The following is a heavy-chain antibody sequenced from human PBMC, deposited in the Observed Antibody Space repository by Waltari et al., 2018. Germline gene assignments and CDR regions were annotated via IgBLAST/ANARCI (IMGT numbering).Heavy chain of an antibody. CDR1: GFPFRSYA. Sequence: QVQLVESGGGVVQPGRSLRLSCTASGFPFRSYAMHGVRQAHGRGLGGVAVKSNEGSNKYYAESGKGRFTISRENSKNTLYLQMNSLRAEDTAVYYCARDLEVTMVQGVIGGAFDIWGQGTMVTVSS. D-gene: IGHD3-10*01. CDR3: ARDLEVTMVQGVIGGAFDI. V-gene: IGHV3-30-3*01. J-gene: IGHJ3*02. CDR2: KSNEGSNK.